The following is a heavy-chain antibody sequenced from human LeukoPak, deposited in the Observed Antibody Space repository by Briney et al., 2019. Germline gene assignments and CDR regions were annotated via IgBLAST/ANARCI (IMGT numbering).Heavy chain of an antibody. Sequence: PGGSLRLSCAASGFTVSSNYMSWVRQAPGKGLEWLSFIYSGGSTYYALPVKGRFTIPRDNSKNTLSLQMHSLRAEDTAVYYCARDRGGTYLVSFAFDIWGQGTMVTVSS. CDR1: GFTVSSNY. D-gene: IGHD1-26*01. CDR3: ARDRGGTYLVSFAFDI. CDR2: IYSGGST. V-gene: IGHV3-66*01. J-gene: IGHJ3*02.